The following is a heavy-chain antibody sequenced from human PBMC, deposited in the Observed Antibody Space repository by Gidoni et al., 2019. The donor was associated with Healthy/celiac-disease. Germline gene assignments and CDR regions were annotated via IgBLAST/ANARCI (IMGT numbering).Heavy chain of an antibody. CDR1: GFTFSSYS. D-gene: IGHD3-3*01. CDR2: ISSSSSYI. CDR3: ARDTRLEWVSGGMDV. J-gene: IGHJ6*02. Sequence: EVQLVESGGGLVKPGGSLRLSCAASGFTFSSYSMNWVRQAPGKGLEWVSSISSSSSYIYYADSVKGRFTISRDNAKNSLYLQMNSLRAEDTAVYYCARDTRLEWVSGGMDVWGQGTTVTVSS. V-gene: IGHV3-21*01.